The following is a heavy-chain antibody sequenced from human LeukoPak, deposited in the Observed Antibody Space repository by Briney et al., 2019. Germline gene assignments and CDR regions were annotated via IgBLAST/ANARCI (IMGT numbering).Heavy chain of an antibody. V-gene: IGHV4-39*01. J-gene: IGHJ4*02. CDR1: GGSISSSSYF. Sequence: SETLSLTCTVSGGSISSSSYFWGWIRQPPGRGLEWIGSINYSGRTYYNPSLKSRVTISVDTSKNQFSLKLSFVTAADTAVYYCARLSPKETRQWDYWGQGTLVTVSS. D-gene: IGHD6-19*01. CDR3: ARLSPKETRQWDY. CDR2: INYSGRT.